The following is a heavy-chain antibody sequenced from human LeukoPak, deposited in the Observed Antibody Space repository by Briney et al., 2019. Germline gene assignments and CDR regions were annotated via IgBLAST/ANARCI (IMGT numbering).Heavy chain of an antibody. CDR3: ARDRDSSGWYEGFDY. V-gene: IGHV3-30-3*01. J-gene: IGHJ4*02. D-gene: IGHD6-19*01. CDR1: GFTFSSSA. CDR2: ISYDGSNK. Sequence: GRSLRLSCAASGFTFSSSAMHRVRQAPDKGLGWVAVISYDGSNKYYADSVKGRFTISRDNSKNTLYLQMNSLRADDTAVYYCARDRDSSGWYEGFDYWGQGTLVTVSS.